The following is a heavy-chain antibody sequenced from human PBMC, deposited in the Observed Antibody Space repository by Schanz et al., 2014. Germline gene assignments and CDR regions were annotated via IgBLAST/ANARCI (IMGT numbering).Heavy chain of an antibody. CDR2: ISNSGYTI. V-gene: IGHV3-11*01. Sequence: QVQLVESGGGLVKPGGSLRLSCAASGFTFSDYYMNWIRQAPGKGLEWVSYISNSGYTIYYADSVKGRFTISRDNAKNSLYLQMNSLRAEDTAVYYCAKDQLANYRGSGYNWFDPWGQGTLVTVSS. CDR3: AKDQLANYRGSGYNWFDP. D-gene: IGHD3-10*01. J-gene: IGHJ5*02. CDR1: GFTFSDYY.